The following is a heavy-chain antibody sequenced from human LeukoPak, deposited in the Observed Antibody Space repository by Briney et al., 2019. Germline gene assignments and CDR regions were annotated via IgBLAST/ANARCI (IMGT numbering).Heavy chain of an antibody. CDR3: VSSDYGGLDY. V-gene: IGHV3-21*01. CDR1: GFTVSSNY. Sequence: GGSLRLSCAASGFTVSSNYMNWVRQAPGKGLEWVSSISSSSSYIYYADSVKGRFTISRDNAKNSLYLQMNSLRAEDTAVYYCVSSDYGGLDYWGQGTLVTVSS. D-gene: IGHD4-17*01. J-gene: IGHJ4*02. CDR2: ISSSSSYI.